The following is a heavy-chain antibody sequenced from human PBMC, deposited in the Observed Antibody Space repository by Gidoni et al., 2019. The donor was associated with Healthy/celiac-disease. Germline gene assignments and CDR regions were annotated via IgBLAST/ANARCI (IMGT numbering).Heavy chain of an antibody. CDR3: ARHSGSGSYDFDY. J-gene: IGHJ4*02. V-gene: IGHV4-39*01. D-gene: IGHD3-10*01. Sequence: QLQLQASGPGLVKPSETLSLTCTVSGGSISSSSYYWGWIRQPPGKGLEWIGSIYYSGSTYYNPSLKSRVTISVDTSKNQFSLKLSSVTAADTAVYYCARHSGSGSYDFDYWGQGTLVTVSS. CDR1: GGSISSSSYY. CDR2: IYYSGST.